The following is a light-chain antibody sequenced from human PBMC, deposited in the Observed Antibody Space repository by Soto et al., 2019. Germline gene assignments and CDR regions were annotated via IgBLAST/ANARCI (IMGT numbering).Light chain of an antibody. CDR2: DAS. V-gene: IGKV3-11*01. Sequence: EIVLTQSPATLSLSPGEIATLSCRASQSVSSYLAWYQQKPGQAPRLLIYDASNRATGIPARFSGSGSGTDFTLTISSLEHEDFAVYYCQQRSNWPRVFGQGTKLEIK. J-gene: IGKJ2*01. CDR3: QQRSNWPRV. CDR1: QSVSSY.